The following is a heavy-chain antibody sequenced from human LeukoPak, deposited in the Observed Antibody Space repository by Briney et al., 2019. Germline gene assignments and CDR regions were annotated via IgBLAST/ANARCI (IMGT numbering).Heavy chain of an antibody. CDR2: ISGSGGST. CDR1: GFTFTCCG. V-gene: IGHV3-23*01. CDR3: AKAIAVAGTGFDY. Sequence: PGGSLRLSCATSGFTFTCCGMHWVRQASGKGLEWVSAISGSGGSTYYADSVKGRFTISRDNSKNTLYLQMNSLRAEDTAVYYCAKAIAVAGTGFDYWGQGTLVTVSS. J-gene: IGHJ4*02. D-gene: IGHD6-19*01.